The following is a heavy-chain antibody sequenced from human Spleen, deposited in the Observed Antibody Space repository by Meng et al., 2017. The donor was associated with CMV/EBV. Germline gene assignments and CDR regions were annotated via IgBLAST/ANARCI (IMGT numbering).Heavy chain of an antibody. CDR2: ISAYNGNT. D-gene: IGHD1-7*01. J-gene: IGHJ4*02. V-gene: IGHV1-18*01. Sequence: VPVVHVGSEVQKPGASVKVSCKASGYTFTSYGISWVRQAPGQGLEWMGWISAYNGNTNYAQKLQGRVTMTTDTSTSTAYMELRSLRSDDTAVYYCARDRLTGTTSTFDYWGQGTLVTVSS. CDR1: GYTFTSYG. CDR3: ARDRLTGTTSTFDY.